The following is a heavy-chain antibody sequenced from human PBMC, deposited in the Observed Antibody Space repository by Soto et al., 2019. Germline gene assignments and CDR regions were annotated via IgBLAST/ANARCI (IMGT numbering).Heavy chain of an antibody. V-gene: IGHV1-2*02. CDR2: INPNSGGT. D-gene: IGHD3-9*01. CDR3: ARSSHYDILTGYYSFLVGGMDV. CDR1: GYTFTGYY. Sequence: ASVKVSCKASGYTFTGYYMHWVRQAPGQGLEWMGWINPNSGGTNYAQKFQGRVTMTRDTSISTAYMELSRLRSDDTAVYYCARSSHYDILTGYYSFLVGGMDVWGQGTTVTVSS. J-gene: IGHJ6*02.